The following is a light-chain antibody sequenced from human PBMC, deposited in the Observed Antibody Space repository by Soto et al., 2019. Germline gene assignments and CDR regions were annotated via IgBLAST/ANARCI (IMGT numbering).Light chain of an antibody. CDR3: QQRNIWPPVT. Sequence: EIVLTQSPATLSLSPGERATLSCRASPGVTNFLAWYQQKPGQAPRLLIYGAFNRATGIPARFSGSGSGTAFTLTISSLEPEDSAIYYCQQRNIWPPVTFGQGTRLEI. CDR1: PGVTNF. J-gene: IGKJ5*01. V-gene: IGKV3-11*01. CDR2: GAF.